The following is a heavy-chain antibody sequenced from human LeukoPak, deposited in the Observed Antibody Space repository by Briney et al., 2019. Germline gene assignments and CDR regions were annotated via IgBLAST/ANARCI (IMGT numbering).Heavy chain of an antibody. Sequence: PGRSLRLSCAASGFTFSSYGMHWVRQAPGKGLEWVAVIWYDGSNKYYADSVKGRFTISRDNSKNTLYLQMNSLRAEDTAVYYCARDSSDGSSWYYFDYWGQGTLVTVSS. V-gene: IGHV3-33*01. CDR3: ARDSSDGSSWYYFDY. CDR2: IWYDGSNK. J-gene: IGHJ4*02. D-gene: IGHD6-13*01. CDR1: GFTFSSYG.